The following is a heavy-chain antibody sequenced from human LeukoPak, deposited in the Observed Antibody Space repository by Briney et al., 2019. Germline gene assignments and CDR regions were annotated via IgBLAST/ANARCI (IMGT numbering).Heavy chain of an antibody. D-gene: IGHD3-9*01. CDR3: ARSEESFDILTGYYNIHYFNH. Sequence: ASVKVSCKASGYTFTGYYMHWVRQAPGQGLEWMGWINPNSGGTNYAQKFQGRVTMTRDTSISTAYMELSRLRSDDTAVYYCARSEESFDILTGYYNIHYFNHWGQGLLVTVSS. CDR2: INPNSGGT. J-gene: IGHJ4*02. V-gene: IGHV1-2*02. CDR1: GYTFTGYY.